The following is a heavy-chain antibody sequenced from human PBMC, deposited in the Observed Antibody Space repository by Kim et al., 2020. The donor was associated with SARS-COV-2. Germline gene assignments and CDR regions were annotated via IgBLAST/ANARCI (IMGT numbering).Heavy chain of an antibody. CDR1: GYSFTSYW. CDR3: ARLVVGATTAVGAFDI. J-gene: IGHJ3*02. V-gene: IGHV5-51*01. Sequence: GESLKISCKGSGYSFTSYWIGWVRQMPGKGLEWMGIIYPGDSDTRYSPSFQGQVTISADKSISTAYLQWSSLKASDTAMYYCARLVVGATTAVGAFDIWGQGTMVTVSS. CDR2: IYPGDSDT. D-gene: IGHD1-26*01.